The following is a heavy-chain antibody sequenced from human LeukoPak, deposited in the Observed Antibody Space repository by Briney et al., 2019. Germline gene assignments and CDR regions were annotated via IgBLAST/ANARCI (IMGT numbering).Heavy chain of an antibody. CDR1: GGSFSGYY. CDR2: INHSGTT. CDR3: ASNGPLLSDTSRYYFDS. D-gene: IGHD3-22*01. Sequence: PSETLCLTCAVYGGSFSGYYWSWVRQPPGKGLEWIGEINHSGTTNYNPSLKSRLTISVDTAKNQFSLNLSSLTAADTAVYYCASNGPLLSDTSRYYFDSWGQGTLVTVSS. V-gene: IGHV4-34*01. J-gene: IGHJ4*02.